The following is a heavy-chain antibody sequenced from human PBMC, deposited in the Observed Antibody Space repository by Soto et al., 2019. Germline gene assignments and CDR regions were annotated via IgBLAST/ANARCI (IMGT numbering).Heavy chain of an antibody. CDR2: IYYSGST. CDR3: ARHNFGVVINPNWFDP. V-gene: IGHV4-39*01. CDR1: GGSISSSSYY. Sequence: TSETLSLTCTVSGGSISSSSYYWGWIRQPPWKGLEWIGSIYYSGSTYYNPSLKSRVTISVDTSKNQFSLKLSSVTAADTAVYYCARHNFGVVINPNWFDPWGQGXLVTVYS. J-gene: IGHJ5*02. D-gene: IGHD3-3*01.